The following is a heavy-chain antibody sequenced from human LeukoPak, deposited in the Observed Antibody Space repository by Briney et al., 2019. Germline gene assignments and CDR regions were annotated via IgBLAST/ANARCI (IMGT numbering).Heavy chain of an antibody. CDR1: GFTFANYP. CDR2: ISGSGGTT. CDR3: AKEVPNDIYFDH. J-gene: IGHJ4*02. Sequence: GGSLRLSCVASGFTFANYPMSWVRQAPGKGREWVSAISGSGGTTHYADSVRGRLSISRDNSNNAVHLQMNSLRAEDTAVYYCAKEVPNDIYFDHWGQGALVTVSS. V-gene: IGHV3-23*01.